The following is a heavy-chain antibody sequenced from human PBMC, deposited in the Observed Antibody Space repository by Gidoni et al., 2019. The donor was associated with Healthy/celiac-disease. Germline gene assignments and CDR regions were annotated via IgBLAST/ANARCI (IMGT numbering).Heavy chain of an antibody. Sequence: QVQLVQSGAEVKKPGASVKVSCKASGYPFTSYAMHWVRQAPGQRLEWMGWINAGNGNTKYSQKFQGRVTITRDTSASTAYMELSSLRSEDTAVYYCARSAVTPAAFDIWGQGTMVTVSS. CDR3: ARSAVTPAAFDI. CDR1: GYPFTSYA. CDR2: INAGNGNT. D-gene: IGHD4-17*01. J-gene: IGHJ3*02. V-gene: IGHV1-3*01.